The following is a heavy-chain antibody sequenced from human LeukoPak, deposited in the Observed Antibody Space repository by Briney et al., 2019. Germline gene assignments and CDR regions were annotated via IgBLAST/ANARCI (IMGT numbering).Heavy chain of an antibody. J-gene: IGHJ4*02. CDR3: ARGLSSRDGGGSYYGSWGAFDY. CDR1: GGSISSGGYY. D-gene: IGHD1-26*01. Sequence: PSQTLSLTCTVSGGSISSGGYYWSWIRQPPGKGLEWIGYIYHSGSTYYNPSLKSRVTISVDTSKNQFSLKLSSVTAADTAVYYCARGLSSRDGGGSYYGSWGAFDYWGQGTLVTVSS. CDR2: IYHSGST. V-gene: IGHV4-30-2*01.